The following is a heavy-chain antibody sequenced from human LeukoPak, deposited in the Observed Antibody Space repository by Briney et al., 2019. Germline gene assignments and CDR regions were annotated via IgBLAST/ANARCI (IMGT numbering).Heavy chain of an antibody. V-gene: IGHV1-18*01. CDR2: ISGYNGNT. CDR1: GYTFTIYG. Sequence: GASVKVSCKASGYTFTIYGISWVRQAPGQGLEWMGWISGYNGNTNYAQKFQGRVTMTTDTSTSTAYMELRSLKSDDTAVYYCARAPENLAPLDYWGQGTLVTVSS. D-gene: IGHD1-14*01. J-gene: IGHJ4*02. CDR3: ARAPENLAPLDY.